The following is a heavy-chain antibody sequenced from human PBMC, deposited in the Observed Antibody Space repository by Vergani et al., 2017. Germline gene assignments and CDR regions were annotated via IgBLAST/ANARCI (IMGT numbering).Heavy chain of an antibody. Sequence: EVQLVESGGGLVKPGGSLRLSCAASGFTFSSYSMNWVREAPGKGLEWVSSISSSSSYIYYAESVKGRVTISRDNAKNSLYLQMNSLRAEDTAVYYCARAAAAVHWGQGTLVTVSS. V-gene: IGHV3-21*01. D-gene: IGHD6-13*01. CDR3: ARAAAAVH. CDR1: GFTFSSYS. CDR2: ISSSSSYI. J-gene: IGHJ4*02.